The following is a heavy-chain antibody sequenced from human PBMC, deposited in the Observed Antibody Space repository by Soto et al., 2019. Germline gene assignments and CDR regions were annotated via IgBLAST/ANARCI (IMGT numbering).Heavy chain of an antibody. CDR2: IYYSGST. Sequence: PSETLSLTCTVSGGSISSYYWSWIRQPPGKGLEWIGYIYYSGSTNYNPSLKSRVTISVDTSKNQFSLKLNSVTAADTAVYYCKRVNNGNSSSYYGMEGWGQGTRVTVSS. V-gene: IGHV4-59*01. D-gene: IGHD1-1*01. J-gene: IGHJ6*02. CDR1: GGSISSYY. CDR3: KRVNNGNSSSYYGMEG.